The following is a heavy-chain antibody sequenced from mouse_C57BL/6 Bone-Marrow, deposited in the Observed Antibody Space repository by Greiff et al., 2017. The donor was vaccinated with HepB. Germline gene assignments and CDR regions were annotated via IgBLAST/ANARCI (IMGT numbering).Heavy chain of an antibody. Sequence: EVHLVESGGDLVKPGGSLKLSCAASGFTFSSYGMSWVRQTPDKRLEWVATISSGGSYTYYADTVKGRFTISRDNAKNTLFLQMTSLRSEDTAMYYCARKLLFDYWGQGTTLTVSS. CDR1: GFTFSSYG. J-gene: IGHJ2*01. D-gene: IGHD1-1*01. CDR2: ISSGGSYT. CDR3: ARKLLFDY. V-gene: IGHV5-6*01.